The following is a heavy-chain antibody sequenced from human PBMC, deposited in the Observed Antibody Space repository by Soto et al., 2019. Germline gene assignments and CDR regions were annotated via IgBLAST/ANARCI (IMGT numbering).Heavy chain of an antibody. Sequence: QVQLVESGGGVVQPGRSLRLSCAASGFTFSSYAMHWVRQAPGKGLEWVAVISYDGSNKYYADSVKGRFTISRDNSKNTLYLQMNSLRAEDTAVYYCARSHDDSSGYYYDYWGQGTRVTVSS. CDR1: GFTFSSYA. J-gene: IGHJ4*02. V-gene: IGHV3-30-3*01. CDR3: ARSHDDSSGYYYDY. CDR2: ISYDGSNK. D-gene: IGHD3-22*01.